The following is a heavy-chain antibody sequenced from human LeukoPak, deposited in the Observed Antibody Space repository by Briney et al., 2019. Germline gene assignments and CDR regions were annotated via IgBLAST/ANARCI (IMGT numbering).Heavy chain of an antibody. CDR1: GYTFTGYY. J-gene: IGHJ1*01. Sequence: VASVKVFCKASGYTFTGYYMRWVRQAPGQGLEWMGRINPNSGGTNYAQKFQGRVTMTRDTSISTAYMELSRLRSDDTAVYYCARVGANIVVVPAASAYFQHWGQGTLVTVSS. D-gene: IGHD2-2*01. V-gene: IGHV1-2*06. CDR3: ARVGANIVVVPAASAYFQH. CDR2: INPNSGGT.